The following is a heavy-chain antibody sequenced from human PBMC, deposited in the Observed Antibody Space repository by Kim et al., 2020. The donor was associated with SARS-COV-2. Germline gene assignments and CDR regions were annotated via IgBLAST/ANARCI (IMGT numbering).Heavy chain of an antibody. J-gene: IGHJ6*02. CDR3: ARDAYSSRELGMDV. D-gene: IGHD6-13*01. Sequence: AQKLQGRVTMTTDTSMSTAYMELRSLRSDDTAVYYCARDAYSSRELGMDVWGQGTTVTVSS. V-gene: IGHV1-18*01.